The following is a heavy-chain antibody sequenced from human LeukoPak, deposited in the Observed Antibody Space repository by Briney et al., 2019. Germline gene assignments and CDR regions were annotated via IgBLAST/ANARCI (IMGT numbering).Heavy chain of an antibody. CDR2: SYHNGST. V-gene: IGHV4-30-2*01. J-gene: IGHJ3*02. D-gene: IGHD4-17*01. CDR1: GGSISIGGYS. Sequence: SQTLSLTCAVSGGSISIGGYSCSWIRQPPGKGLEWIGYSYHNGSTYYNPSLKSRVTISVDRSKNQFSLKLSSVSAADTAVYYCARAPIGDRDAFDIWGQGTMVTVSS. CDR3: ARAPIGDRDAFDI.